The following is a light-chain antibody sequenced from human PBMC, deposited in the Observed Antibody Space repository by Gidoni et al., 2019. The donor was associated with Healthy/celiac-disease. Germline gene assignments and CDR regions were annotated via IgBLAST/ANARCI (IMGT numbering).Light chain of an antibody. CDR2: GAS. CDR1: QSVSSN. J-gene: IGKJ3*01. Sequence: EIVMTQSPATLSVSPGERATLSCRASQSVSSNLAWYQQKPGQAPRLLIYGASTRATGIPARFSGSGSGTEFTLTISSLQSEDFAVYYCQQYNNWSLFTFXPXTKVXIK. V-gene: IGKV3-15*01. CDR3: QQYNNWSLFT.